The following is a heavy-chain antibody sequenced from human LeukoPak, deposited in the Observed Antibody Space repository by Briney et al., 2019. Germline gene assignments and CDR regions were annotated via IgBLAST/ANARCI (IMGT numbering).Heavy chain of an antibody. V-gene: IGHV4-34*01. D-gene: IGHD3-3*01. J-gene: IGHJ4*02. CDR3: ARGWGCSSTSCYIYDFWSGYYGGGYFDY. CDR1: GGSFSGYY. CDR2: INHSGST. Sequence: SETLSLTCAAYGGSFSGYYWSWIRQPPGKGLEWIGEINHSGSTNYNPSLKSRVNISVDTSKNQFSLKLSSVTAADTAVYYCARGWGCSSTSCYIYDFWSGYYGGGYFDYWGQGTLVTVSS.